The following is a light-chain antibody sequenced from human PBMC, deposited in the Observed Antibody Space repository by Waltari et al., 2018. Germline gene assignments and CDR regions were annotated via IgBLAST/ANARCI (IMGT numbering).Light chain of an antibody. J-gene: IGKJ3*01. CDR3: LQSYNVLIFT. V-gene: IGKV1-39*01. Sequence: IQMTQSPSSLSASVGDTVNITCRASQSVSNYLSWYQHKQGRAPELLIYDASTLQPGVPARFSGSGSGTDFTLSISSLQPEDFATYYWLQSYNVLIFTFGPGTKVDVK. CDR2: DAS. CDR1: QSVSNY.